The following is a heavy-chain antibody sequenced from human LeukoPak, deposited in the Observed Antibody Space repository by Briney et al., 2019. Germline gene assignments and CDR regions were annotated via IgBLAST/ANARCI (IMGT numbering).Heavy chain of an antibody. V-gene: IGHV3-23*01. CDR2: ISGSGGST. J-gene: IGHJ4*02. Sequence: GGSLRLSCAASGITFRSYAMSWVRQAPGKGLEWVSGISGSGGSTYYADSVKGRFTISRDNSKNTVSLQMNSLRAEDTAVYYCAKGGGYDSSSWYDYWGQGTLVTVSS. D-gene: IGHD6-13*01. CDR3: AKGGGYDSSSWYDY. CDR1: GITFRSYA.